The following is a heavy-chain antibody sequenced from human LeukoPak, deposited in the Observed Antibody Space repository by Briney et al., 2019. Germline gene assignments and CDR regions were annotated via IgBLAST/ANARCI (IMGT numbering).Heavy chain of an antibody. CDR2: VYSGGQT. D-gene: IGHD1-26*01. V-gene: IGHV3-53*01. Sequence: PGGSLRLSCAASGFTVNSKYMSWVRQAPGTGLEWVSVVYSGGQTYYADSVKGRFTISRDISKNTLYLQMNSLRAEDTAVYYCAREYSGSYYATFDYWGQGTLVTVSS. CDR1: GFTVNSKY. CDR3: AREYSGSYYATFDY. J-gene: IGHJ4*02.